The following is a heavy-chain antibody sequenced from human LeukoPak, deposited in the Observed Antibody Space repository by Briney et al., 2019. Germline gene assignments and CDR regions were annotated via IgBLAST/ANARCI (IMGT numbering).Heavy chain of an antibody. CDR3: ASTIAVAGTRRYYFDY. D-gene: IGHD6-19*01. V-gene: IGHV1-69*13. J-gene: IGHJ4*02. Sequence: ASVKVSCKASGGTFSSYAISWVRQAPGQGLEWMGGIIPIFGTANYAQKFQGRVTITADESKSTAYMELSSLRSEDTAVYYCASTIAVAGTRRYYFDYWGQGTLVTVSS. CDR1: GGTFSSYA. CDR2: IIPIFGTA.